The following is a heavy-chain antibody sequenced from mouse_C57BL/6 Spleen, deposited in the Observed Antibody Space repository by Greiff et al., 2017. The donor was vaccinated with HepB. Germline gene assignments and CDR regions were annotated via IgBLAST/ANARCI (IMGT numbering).Heavy chain of an antibody. CDR3: ARERGLLRQAWYFDV. CDR1: GFTFSDYY. CDR2: INYDGSST. Sequence: EVKLMESEGGLVQPGSSMKLSCTASGFTFSDYYMAWVRQVPEKGLEWVANINYDGSSTYYLDSLKSRFIISRDNAKNILYLQMSSLKSEDTATYYCARERGLLRQAWYFDVWGTGTTVTVSS. V-gene: IGHV5-16*01. J-gene: IGHJ1*03. D-gene: IGHD2-3*01.